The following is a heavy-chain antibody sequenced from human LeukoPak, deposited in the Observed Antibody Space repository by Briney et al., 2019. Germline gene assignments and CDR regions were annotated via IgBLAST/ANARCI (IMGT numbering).Heavy chain of an antibody. D-gene: IGHD6-19*01. CDR2: TNQNGDEK. V-gene: IGHV3-7*03. CDR3: ATSQQWPTAYYFDY. CDR1: GFAFSSNW. Sequence: GGSLRLSCVVSGFAFSSNWMTWVRQAPGKGLEFVANTNQNGDEKYYVDSVKGRFTISRDNAKNSVYLQMNSLRAEDTAVYYCATSQQWPTAYYFDYWGQGTLVTVSS. J-gene: IGHJ4*02.